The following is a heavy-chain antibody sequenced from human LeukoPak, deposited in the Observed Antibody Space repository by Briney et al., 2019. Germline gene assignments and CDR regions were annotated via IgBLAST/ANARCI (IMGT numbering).Heavy chain of an antibody. J-gene: IGHJ4*02. CDR3: ARDRYCSL. V-gene: IGHV3-7*01. D-gene: IGHD2-15*01. CDR1: GFTFSSYA. Sequence: GGSLRLSCAASGFTFSSYAMHWVRQAPGKGLEWVANIKQDGSEKYYVDPVKGRFTISRDNAKNSLYLQMNSLRAEDTAVYYCARDRYCSLWGQGILVTVSS. CDR2: IKQDGSEK.